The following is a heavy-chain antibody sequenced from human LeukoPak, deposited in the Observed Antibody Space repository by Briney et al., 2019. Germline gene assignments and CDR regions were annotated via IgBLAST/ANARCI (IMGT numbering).Heavy chain of an antibody. CDR3: AGGWELLTLFDY. CDR2: IYYSGST. Sequence: SQTLSLTCTVSGGSISSGGYYWSWIRQHPGKGLEWIGYIYYSGSTYYNPSLKSRVTISVDTSKNQFSLKLSSVTAADTAVYYCAGGWELLTLFDYWGQGTLVTVSS. V-gene: IGHV4-31*03. CDR1: GGSISSGGYY. D-gene: IGHD1-26*01. J-gene: IGHJ4*02.